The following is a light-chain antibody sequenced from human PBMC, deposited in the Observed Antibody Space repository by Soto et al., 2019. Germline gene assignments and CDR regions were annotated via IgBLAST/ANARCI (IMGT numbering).Light chain of an antibody. CDR2: DDI. CDR3: QVWDSSDQVYV. Sequence: SYELTQPPSVSVAPGQTARITCGGNNIGSKSVHWYQQKPGQAPVLVVYDDIDRPSGIPERFSGSNSGNTATLTISRVEAGDEADYYCQVWDSSDQVYVFGTGTKLTVL. CDR1: NIGSKS. J-gene: IGLJ1*01. V-gene: IGLV3-21*02.